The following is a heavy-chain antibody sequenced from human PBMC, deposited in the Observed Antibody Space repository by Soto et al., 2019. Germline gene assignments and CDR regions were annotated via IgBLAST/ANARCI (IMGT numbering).Heavy chain of an antibody. J-gene: IGHJ4*02. CDR1: GFTVSSNY. V-gene: IGHV3-66*01. D-gene: IGHD6-13*01. CDR3: ARVSAYSSSWSPDY. CDR2: IYSGGST. Sequence: GGSLRLSCAASGFTVSSNYMTWVRQAPGKGLEWVSIIYSGGSTYYADSVKGRFTISRDSSKNTLYLQMNSLRAEDTAVYYCARVSAYSSSWSPDYWGQGTLVTVSS.